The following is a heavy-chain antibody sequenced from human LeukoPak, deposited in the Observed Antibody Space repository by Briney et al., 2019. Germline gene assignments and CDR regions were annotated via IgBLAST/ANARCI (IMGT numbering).Heavy chain of an antibody. D-gene: IGHD2-2*01. CDR3: ARVVPAAPYYYYYMDV. Sequence: SETLSLTCTVSGGSISSGDYYWSWIRQPPGKGLEWIGYIYYSGSTYYNPSLKSRVTISVDRSKNQFSLKLSSVTAADTAVYYCARVVPAAPYYYYYMDVWGKGTTVTVSS. CDR2: IYYSGST. V-gene: IGHV4-30-4*01. CDR1: GGSISSGDYY. J-gene: IGHJ6*03.